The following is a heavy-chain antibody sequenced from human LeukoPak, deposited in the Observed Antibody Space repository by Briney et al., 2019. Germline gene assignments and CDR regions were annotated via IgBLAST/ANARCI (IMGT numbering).Heavy chain of an antibody. Sequence: GGSLTLSSAPSRCSPTVHYAGWVRQAPGEGLEWVGRIRNIANSYTTEYAASVTGRLSISRDDIKRPLYLQMNSLKTEDTAVYYCARDRLSSGWETFDYWGQGTLVSVSS. CDR3: ARDRLSSGWETFDY. CDR2: IRNIANSYTT. V-gene: IGHV3-72*01. D-gene: IGHD6-19*01. J-gene: IGHJ4*02. CDR1: RCSPTVHY.